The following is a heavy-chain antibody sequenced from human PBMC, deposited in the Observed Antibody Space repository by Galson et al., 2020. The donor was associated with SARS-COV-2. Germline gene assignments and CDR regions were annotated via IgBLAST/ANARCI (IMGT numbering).Heavy chain of an antibody. Sequence: GESLKISCAASGFTFSSYSMNWVRQAPGKGLEWVSSISSSSSYIYYADPVKGRFTISRDNAKNSLYLQMNSLRAEDTAVYYCARELTSGYSYGYEVWDYWGQGTLVTVSS. D-gene: IGHD5-18*01. V-gene: IGHV3-21*01. CDR2: ISSSSSYI. CDR3: ARELTSGYSYGYEVWDY. CDR1: GFTFSSYS. J-gene: IGHJ4*02.